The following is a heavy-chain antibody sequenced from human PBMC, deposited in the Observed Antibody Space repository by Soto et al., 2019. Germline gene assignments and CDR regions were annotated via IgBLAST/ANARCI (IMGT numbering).Heavy chain of an antibody. Sequence: EVQLVESGGGLVKPGGSLRLSCAASGFTFSSYSMNWVRQAPGKGLEWVSSISSSSSYIYYADSVKGRFTISRDNAKNSLYLQMKSLRAEDTAVYYCARDWEPFNYYDSSGYFHDAFDIWGQGTMVTVSS. CDR1: GFTFSSYS. CDR3: ARDWEPFNYYDSSGYFHDAFDI. D-gene: IGHD3-22*01. J-gene: IGHJ3*02. CDR2: ISSSSSYI. V-gene: IGHV3-21*01.